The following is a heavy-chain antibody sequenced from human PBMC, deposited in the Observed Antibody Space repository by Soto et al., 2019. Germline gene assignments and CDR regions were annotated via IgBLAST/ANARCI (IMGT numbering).Heavy chain of an antibody. J-gene: IGHJ5*02. CDR2: INHSGST. V-gene: IGHV4-34*01. Sequence: SETLSLTCAVYGGSFSGYYWSWIRQPPGKGLEWIGEINHSGSTNYNPSLKSRVTISVDTSKNQFSLKLSSVTAADTAVYYCARGHGIAAAGRSGVDWFDPWGQGTLVTVS. D-gene: IGHD6-13*01. CDR3: ARGHGIAAAGRSGVDWFDP. CDR1: GGSFSGYY.